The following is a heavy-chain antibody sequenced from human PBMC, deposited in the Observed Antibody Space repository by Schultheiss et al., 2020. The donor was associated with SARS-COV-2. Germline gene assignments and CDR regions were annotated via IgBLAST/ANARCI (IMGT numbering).Heavy chain of an antibody. V-gene: IGHV1-18*01. CDR3: ASRTPARY. CDR1: GGTFSSYA. CDR2: ISAYNGNT. J-gene: IGHJ4*02. Sequence: ASVKVSCKASGGTFSSYAISWVRQAPGQGLEWMGWISAYNGNTNYAQKLQGRVTITRDTSATTAYMELRSLRSEDTAVYYCASRTPARYCGQGTLVTVSS. D-gene: IGHD2-2*01.